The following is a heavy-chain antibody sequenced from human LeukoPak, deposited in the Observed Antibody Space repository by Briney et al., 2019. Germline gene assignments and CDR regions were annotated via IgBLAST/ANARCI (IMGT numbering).Heavy chain of an antibody. J-gene: IGHJ4*02. CDR3: ASHSGSGWQALGY. Sequence: ASVKVSCKASGYTFSNYGISWVRQAPGLGLEWMGSTSYNGNTNYAQKFQDRVTMTTDTSTTTAYMELRSLESDDTAVYYCASHSGSGWQALGYWGQGTLVTVSS. V-gene: IGHV1-18*04. CDR2: TSYNGNT. CDR1: GYTFSNYG. D-gene: IGHD6-19*01.